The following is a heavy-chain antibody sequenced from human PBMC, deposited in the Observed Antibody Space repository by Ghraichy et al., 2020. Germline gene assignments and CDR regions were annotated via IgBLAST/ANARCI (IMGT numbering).Heavy chain of an antibody. CDR1: GFTFSNYA. V-gene: IGHV3-33*01. D-gene: IGHD3-3*01. J-gene: IGHJ6*02. CDR2: IWYDGSNK. CDR3: GRDWRNAVDV. Sequence: GGSLRLSCAASGFTFSNYAMHWVRQAPGKGLEWVAVIWYDGSNKYYADSVKGRFTISRDNSKSTLYLQMSSLRADDTAVFYCGRDWRNAVDVWGQGTTVTVS.